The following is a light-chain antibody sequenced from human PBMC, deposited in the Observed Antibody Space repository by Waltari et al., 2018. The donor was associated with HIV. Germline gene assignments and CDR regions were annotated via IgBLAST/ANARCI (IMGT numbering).Light chain of an antibody. CDR1: SSNVGKNY. V-gene: IGLV1-47*01. CDR3: ASWDDALSSWL. CDR2: RND. Sequence: QSGLRQPPSTSRPPGQRVVIPCSGSSSNVGKNYVPWFQQLPGAAPRLLIYRNDRRPSGVPDRFTAAKSGTSASLVISGLRSDDEADYFCASWDDALSSWLFGGGTKLTVL. J-gene: IGLJ6*01.